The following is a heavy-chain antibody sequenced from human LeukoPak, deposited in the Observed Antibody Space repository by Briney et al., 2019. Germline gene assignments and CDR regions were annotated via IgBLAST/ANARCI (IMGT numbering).Heavy chain of an antibody. J-gene: IGHJ4*02. CDR3: AKDRGSSSGNLDY. CDR1: GFTFSSYG. D-gene: IGHD6-13*01. V-gene: IGHV3-30*18. Sequence: PGRSLRLSCAASGFTFSSYGMHWVRQAPGKGLEWVAVISYDGSNKYYADSVKGRFTISRDNSKNTLYLQMNSLRAEDTAVYYCAKDRGSSSGNLDYWGQGTLVTVSS. CDR2: ISYDGSNK.